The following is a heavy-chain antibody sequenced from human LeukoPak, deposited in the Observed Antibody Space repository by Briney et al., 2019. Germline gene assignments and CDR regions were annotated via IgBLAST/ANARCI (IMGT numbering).Heavy chain of an antibody. CDR1: GFSFSNYV. D-gene: IGHD2-15*01. Sequence: GRSLRLSCAASGFSFSNYVMYWVRQAPRKGLEWVAVISYDGNSKYYADSVKGRFTISRDNSKNTLYLQMSSLRGEDTAVYYCAKGLQVAEPPDYWGQGILVTVSS. V-gene: IGHV3-30*18. CDR2: ISYDGNSK. J-gene: IGHJ4*02. CDR3: AKGLQVAEPPDY.